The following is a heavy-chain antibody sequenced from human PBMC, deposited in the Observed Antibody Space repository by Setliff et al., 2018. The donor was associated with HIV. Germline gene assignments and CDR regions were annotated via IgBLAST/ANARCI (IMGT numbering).Heavy chain of an antibody. V-gene: IGHV4-59*01. CDR1: GGSLSGYY. CDR3: ARGDPYYYDSSGYLDY. CDR2: IYYSGST. J-gene: IGHJ4*02. Sequence: SETLSLTCAVYGGSLSGYYCSWIRQPPGGGLEWIGYIYYSGSTNYNPSLKSRVTISVDTSKNQFSLKLSSVTAADTAVYYCARGDPYYYDSSGYLDYWGQGTLVTSPQ. D-gene: IGHD3-22*01.